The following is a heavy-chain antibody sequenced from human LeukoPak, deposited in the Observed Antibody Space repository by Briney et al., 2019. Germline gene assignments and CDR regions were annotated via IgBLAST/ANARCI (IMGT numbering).Heavy chain of an antibody. J-gene: IGHJ4*02. Sequence: PGGSLRLSCAASGFTFSSYGMHWVRQAPGKGLEWVAVISYDGSTKYYADSLKGRFTISRDNSKNTLYLQMNSLRAEDTAVYYCAKAVTVLMVYAIDYWGQGTLVTVSS. V-gene: IGHV3-30*18. CDR1: GFTFSSYG. CDR3: AKAVTVLMVYAIDY. D-gene: IGHD2-8*01. CDR2: ISYDGSTK.